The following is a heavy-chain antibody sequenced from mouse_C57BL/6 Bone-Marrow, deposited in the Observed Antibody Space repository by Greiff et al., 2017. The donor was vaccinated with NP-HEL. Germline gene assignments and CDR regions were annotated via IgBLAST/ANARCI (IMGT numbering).Heavy chain of an antibody. CDR1: GYTFTSYW. D-gene: IGHD1-1*01. V-gene: IGHV1-64*01. CDR2: IHPNSGST. Sequence: VQLQQPGAELVKPGASVKLSCKASGYTFTSYWMHWVKQRPGQGLEWIGMIHPNSGSTNYNEKFKSKATLTVDKSSSTSYMKLSSLTSEDSAFYYCARALLLGGYCGQGTTLTVSS. J-gene: IGHJ2*01. CDR3: ARALLLGGY.